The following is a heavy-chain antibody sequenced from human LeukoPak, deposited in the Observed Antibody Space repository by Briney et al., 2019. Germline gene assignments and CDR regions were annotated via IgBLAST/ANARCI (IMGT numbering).Heavy chain of an antibody. CDR2: ITGSGDSGDRA. J-gene: IGHJ4*02. D-gene: IGHD3-3*01. Sequence: PGGSLRLSCAASEFTFSSYAMSWVRQAPGKGLEWVSAITGSGDSGDRAYYADSVKGRFTISRDNSKNTLYLQMNSLRAEDTAVYYCANALSPRFLEWLSNDYWGQGTLVTVSS. V-gene: IGHV3-23*01. CDR3: ANALSPRFLEWLSNDY. CDR1: EFTFSSYA.